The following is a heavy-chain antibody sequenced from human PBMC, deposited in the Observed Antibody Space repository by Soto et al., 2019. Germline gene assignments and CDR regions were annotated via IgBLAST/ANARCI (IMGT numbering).Heavy chain of an antibody. V-gene: IGHV4-31*03. CDR3: ARDYYGSGSYGPIDY. CDR1: GGSISSGGYY. Sequence: QVQLQESGPGLVKPSQTLSLTCTVSGGSISSGGYYWSWIRQHPGKGLEWIGYIYYSGSTYYNPSLKRRVTISVDTSKNQFSLKLSSVTAADTAVYYCARDYYGSGSYGPIDYWGQGTLVTVSS. J-gene: IGHJ4*02. CDR2: IYYSGST. D-gene: IGHD3-10*01.